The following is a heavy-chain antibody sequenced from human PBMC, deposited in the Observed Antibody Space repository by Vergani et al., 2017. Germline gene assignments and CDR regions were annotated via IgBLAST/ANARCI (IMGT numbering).Heavy chain of an antibody. Sequence: QVQLVQSGAEVKKPGASVKVSCKVSGYTLTELSMHWVRQAPGKGLVWMGGFDPEDGETIYAQKFQGRVTMTEDTSTDTAYMELSSLRSEDTAVYYCATPSFHYYDSSGPGGMDVWGQGTTVTVSS. D-gene: IGHD3-22*01. CDR1: GYTLTELS. CDR3: ATPSFHYYDSSGPGGMDV. J-gene: IGHJ6*02. CDR2: FDPEDGET. V-gene: IGHV1-24*01.